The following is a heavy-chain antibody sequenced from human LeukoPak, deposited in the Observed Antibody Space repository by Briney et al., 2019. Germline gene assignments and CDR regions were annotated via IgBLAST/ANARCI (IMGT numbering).Heavy chain of an antibody. CDR2: ISSNGGST. D-gene: IGHD3-10*01. V-gene: IGHV3-64*01. Sequence: GGSLRLSCAASGFTFSSYAMHWVRQAPGKGLEYVSAISSNGGSTFYANSVKGRFTISRDNSKNTLYLQMASLRAEVMAVYYCARACEGSGVCYWGQGNLVTGSS. CDR3: ARACEGSGVCY. CDR1: GFTFSSYA. J-gene: IGHJ4*02.